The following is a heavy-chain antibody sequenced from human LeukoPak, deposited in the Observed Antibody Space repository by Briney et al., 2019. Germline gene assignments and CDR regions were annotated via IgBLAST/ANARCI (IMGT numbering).Heavy chain of an antibody. CDR2: INPNTGDT. CDR3: ARDEIGGSNWFDP. CDR1: GYIFTGYY. V-gene: IGHV1-2*02. J-gene: IGHJ5*02. Sequence: GASVKVSCKTSGYIFTGYYIHWVRQAPGQGLEWMGWINPNTGDTNFTQKFQGRVTMTRDKSITTAYMDLSWLKSDDTAVYYCARDEIGGSNWFDPWGQGTLVTASS. D-gene: IGHD3-10*01.